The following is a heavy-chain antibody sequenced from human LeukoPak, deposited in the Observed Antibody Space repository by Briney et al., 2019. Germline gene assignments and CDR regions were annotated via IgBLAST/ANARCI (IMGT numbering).Heavy chain of an antibody. D-gene: IGHD3-22*01. CDR2: INPNSGGT. CDR3: ARAEVSGGYYGSSGYYFQH. J-gene: IGHJ1*01. Sequence: ASVKVSCKASGYTFTVYYMHWVRQAPGQGLEWVGWINPNSGGTNYAQKFQGRVTMTRDTSISTAYMELSRLRSDDTAVYYCARAEVSGGYYGSSGYYFQHWGQGTLVTVSS. CDR1: GYTFTVYY. V-gene: IGHV1-2*02.